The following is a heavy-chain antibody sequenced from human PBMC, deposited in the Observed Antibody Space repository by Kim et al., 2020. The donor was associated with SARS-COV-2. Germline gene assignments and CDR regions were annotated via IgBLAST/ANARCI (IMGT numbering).Heavy chain of an antibody. Sequence: GGSLRLSCAASDFTFSDSAMHWVRQASGKGLEWVGRIRSKSNSYATAYAASVKGRFTISRDDSKNTAYLQMNSLKTEDTAVYYCTRGPGTTSAFWEAFD. V-gene: IGHV3-73*01. CDR2: IRSKSNSYAT. CDR3: TRGPGTTSAFWEAFD. J-gene: IGHJ3*02. D-gene: IGHD1-1*01. CDR1: DFTFSDSA.